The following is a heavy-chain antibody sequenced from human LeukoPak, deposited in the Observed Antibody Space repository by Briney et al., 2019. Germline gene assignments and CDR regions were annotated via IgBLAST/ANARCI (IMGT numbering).Heavy chain of an antibody. D-gene: IGHD3-10*01. CDR3: ANIRALDYYGSGEGSY. CDR1: GFSFSNYA. CDR2: ISGSGGRT. V-gene: IGHV3-23*01. Sequence: PGGSLRLSCAGSGFSFSNYAMSWVRQAPGKGLEWVSIISGSGGRTYYADSVKGRFTISRDNSKNTLYLQMNSLRAEDTAVYYCANIRALDYYGSGEGSYWGQGTLVTVSS. J-gene: IGHJ4*02.